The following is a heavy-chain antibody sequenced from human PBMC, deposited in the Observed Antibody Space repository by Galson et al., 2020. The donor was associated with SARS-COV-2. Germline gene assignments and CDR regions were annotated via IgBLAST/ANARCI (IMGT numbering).Heavy chain of an antibody. Sequence: TGGSLRLSCAASGFTFSNYEMNWVRQAPGKGLEWVSYISGSGSAIYYADSVKGRFTISRDNAKNSLYLQMNSLRAEDTAVYYCAREDFGDAFDIWGQGTMVTVSS. CDR2: ISGSGSAI. J-gene: IGHJ3*02. CDR1: GFTFSNYE. D-gene: IGHD3-10*01. V-gene: IGHV3-48*03. CDR3: AREDFGDAFDI.